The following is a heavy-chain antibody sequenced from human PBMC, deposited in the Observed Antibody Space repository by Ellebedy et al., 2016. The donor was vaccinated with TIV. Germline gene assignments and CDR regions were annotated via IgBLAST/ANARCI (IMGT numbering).Heavy chain of an antibody. J-gene: IGHJ4*02. CDR2: IRYDGSNK. D-gene: IGHD3-22*01. Sequence: GESLKISCAASGFTFSSYGMHWVRQAPGKGLEWVAFIRYDGSNKYYADSVKGRFTISRDNSKNTLYLQMYSLRAEDTAVYYCAKAASDSSGYYGYWGQGTLVTVSS. CDR3: AKAASDSSGYYGY. CDR1: GFTFSSYG. V-gene: IGHV3-30*02.